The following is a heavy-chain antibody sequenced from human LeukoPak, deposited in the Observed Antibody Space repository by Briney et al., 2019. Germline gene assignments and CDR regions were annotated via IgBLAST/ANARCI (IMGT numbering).Heavy chain of an antibody. CDR3: AELGITMIGGV. CDR1: GFTFSGYE. CDR2: ISSSGSTI. V-gene: IGHV3-48*03. Sequence: GGSLRLSCAASGFTFSGYEMNWVRQAPGKGLEWVSYISSSGSTIHYADSVKGRFTISRDNARNSLYLQMNSLRAEDTAVYYCAELGITMIGGVWGKGTTVTISS. D-gene: IGHD3-10*02. J-gene: IGHJ6*04.